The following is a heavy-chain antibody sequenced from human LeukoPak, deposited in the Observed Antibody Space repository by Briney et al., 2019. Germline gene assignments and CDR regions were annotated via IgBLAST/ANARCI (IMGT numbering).Heavy chain of an antibody. CDR2: IYPGDSDT. D-gene: IGHD3-10*01. Sequence: GESLKISCKGSGYSFTSYWIGWVRQMPGKGLEWMGIIYPGDSDTGYSPSFQGQVTISADKSISTAYLQWSSLKASDTAMYYCARHHLGSGYDGEYVDYWGQGTLVTVSS. J-gene: IGHJ4*02. CDR1: GYSFTSYW. V-gene: IGHV5-51*01. CDR3: ARHHLGSGYDGEYVDY.